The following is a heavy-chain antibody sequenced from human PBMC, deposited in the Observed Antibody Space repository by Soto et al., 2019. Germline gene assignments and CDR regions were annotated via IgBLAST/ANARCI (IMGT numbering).Heavy chain of an antibody. CDR2: IWYDGSNK. J-gene: IGHJ1*01. V-gene: IGHV3-33*08. CDR3: ARDFVGSSGWYGPFQH. Sequence: GGSLRLSCAASGFTFSSYGTHWVRQAPGKGLEWVAVIWYDGSNKYYADSVKGRFTISRDNSKNTLYLQMNSLRAEDTAVYYCARDFVGSSGWYGPFQHWGQGTLVTVSS. D-gene: IGHD6-19*01. CDR1: GFTFSSYG.